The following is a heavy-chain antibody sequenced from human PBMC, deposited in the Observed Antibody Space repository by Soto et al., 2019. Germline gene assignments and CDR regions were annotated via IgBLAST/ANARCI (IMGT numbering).Heavy chain of an antibody. D-gene: IGHD1-26*01. CDR3: ARGGGSDSFDY. CDR2: INHLETT. J-gene: IGHJ4*02. CDR1: GASISFGGYS. V-gene: IGHV4-30-2*01. Sequence: SETLSLTCTVSGASISFGGYSWSWIRQTPGKGLEWIGYINHLETTFYNPSFESRLTLSIDRAKDQFSLKLHSMSAADRAVYFCARGGGSDSFDYWGQGILVTVSS.